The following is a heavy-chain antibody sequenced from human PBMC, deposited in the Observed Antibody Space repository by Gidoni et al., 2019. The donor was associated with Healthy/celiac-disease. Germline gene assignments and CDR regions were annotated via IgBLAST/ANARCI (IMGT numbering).Heavy chain of an antibody. CDR1: GFTFSSYW. J-gene: IGHJ6*02. Sequence: EVQLVESGGGLVQPGGSLRLSCAASGFTFSSYWISWVGSAPGKGLEWVANIKQDGSEKYYVDSVKGRCTISRENAKNSLYLQMNSLRAEDTAVYYCARERSEYCSSTSCYSLYYGMDVWGQGTTVTVSS. V-gene: IGHV3-7*03. CDR2: IKQDGSEK. CDR3: ARERSEYCSSTSCYSLYYGMDV. D-gene: IGHD2-2*01.